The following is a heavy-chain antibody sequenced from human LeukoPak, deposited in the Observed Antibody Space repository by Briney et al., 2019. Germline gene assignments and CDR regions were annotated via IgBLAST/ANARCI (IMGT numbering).Heavy chain of an antibody. J-gene: IGHJ4*02. CDR3: ARGSPWPYREHHFDL. CDR1: GFSSSHYW. CDR2: INQDGSQK. V-gene: IGHV3-7*01. Sequence: GGSLRLSCTVSGFSSSHYWMAWVRQAPGKGLEWVAIINQDGSQKYYVDSVKGRFTISRDNAKNSMYLQMNSLRAEDTAVHYCARGSPWPYREHHFDLWGQGTRVTVSS. D-gene: IGHD1/OR15-1a*01.